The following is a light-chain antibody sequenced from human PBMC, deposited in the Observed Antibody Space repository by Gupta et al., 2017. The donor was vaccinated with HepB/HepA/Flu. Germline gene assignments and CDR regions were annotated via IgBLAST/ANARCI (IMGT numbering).Light chain of an antibody. CDR1: NIGSKS. J-gene: IGLJ2*01. CDR2: YDS. V-gene: IGLV3-21*04. CDR3: PVCDRSWV. Sequence: SYVLTQPPSVSVAPGKTARITCGGNNIGSKSVHWYQQKPGQAPGRVIYYDSDRPSGIPYRSSGSTSGTKEHLTISRVEAGEEAYYYCPVCDRSWVFGGGTKLTVL.